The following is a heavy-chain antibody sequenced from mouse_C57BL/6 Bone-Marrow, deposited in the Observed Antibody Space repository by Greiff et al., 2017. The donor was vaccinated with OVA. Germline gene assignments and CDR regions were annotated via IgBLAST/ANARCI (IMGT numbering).Heavy chain of an antibody. CDR1: GYTFTSYW. CDR3: TRDDGYYLYWYFDV. Sequence: SGTVLARPGASVKMSCKTSGYTFTSYWMHWVKQRPGRGLEWIGAIYPGNSDTSYNQKFKGKAKLTAVTSASTAYMELSSLTNEDSAVYYCTRDDGYYLYWYFDVWGTGTTVTVSS. CDR2: IYPGNSDT. V-gene: IGHV1-5*01. D-gene: IGHD2-3*01. J-gene: IGHJ1*03.